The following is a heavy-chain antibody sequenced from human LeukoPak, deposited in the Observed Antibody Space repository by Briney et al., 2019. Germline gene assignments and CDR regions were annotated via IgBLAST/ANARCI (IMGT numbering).Heavy chain of an antibody. CDR1: GGSISSYY. Sequence: SETLSLTCTVSGGSISSYYWSWIRQPAGKGLEWIGRIYTSGSTNYNPSLKSRVTMSVDTSKNQFSLKLSSVTAADTAVYYCARGMAAAYDYNWFDSWGQGTLVTVSS. J-gene: IGHJ5*01. D-gene: IGHD5-12*01. V-gene: IGHV4-4*07. CDR2: IYTSGST. CDR3: ARGMAAAYDYNWFDS.